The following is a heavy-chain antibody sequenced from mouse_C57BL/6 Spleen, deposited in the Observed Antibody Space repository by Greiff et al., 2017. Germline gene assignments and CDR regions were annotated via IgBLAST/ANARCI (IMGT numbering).Heavy chain of an antibody. V-gene: IGHV1-80*01. CDR3: ARSGYSNYGNFDV. D-gene: IGHD2-5*01. CDR1: GYAFSSYW. CDR2: IYPGDGDT. J-gene: IGHJ1*03. Sequence: VKLVESGAELVKPGASVKISCKASGYAFSSYWMNWVKQRPGKGLEWIGQIYPGDGDTNYNGKFKGKATLTADKSSSTAYMQLSSLTSEDSAVYFCARSGYSNYGNFDVWGTGTTGTVSS.